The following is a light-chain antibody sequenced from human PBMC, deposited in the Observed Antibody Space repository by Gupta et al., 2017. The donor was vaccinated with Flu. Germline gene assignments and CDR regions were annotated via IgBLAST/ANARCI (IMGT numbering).Light chain of an antibody. CDR1: NGSSSW. CDR2: TAS. V-gene: IGKV1D-12*01. J-gene: IGKJ2*01. CDR3: QQDSSFPYT. Sequence: SVSASGGEGVIITSLGRNGSSSWLAWYQQKPGKAPKLLIYTASSMESGVPERFSGSGSGTEFTLTISSLQPEDFAMYYCQQDSSFPYTFGEGTKLEIK.